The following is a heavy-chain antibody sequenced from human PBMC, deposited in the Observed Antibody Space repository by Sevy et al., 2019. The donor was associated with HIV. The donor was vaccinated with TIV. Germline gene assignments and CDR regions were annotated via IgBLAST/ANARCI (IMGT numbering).Heavy chain of an antibody. CDR2: ISYDGSNK. Sequence: GGSLRLSCAASGFTFSSYAMHWVRQAPGKGLEWVAVISYDGSNKYYADSVKGRFTISRDNSKNTLYLQMNSLRAEDTAVYYCARDRAWESGAFDIWGQGTMVIVSS. V-gene: IGHV3-30-3*01. D-gene: IGHD1-26*01. CDR1: GFTFSSYA. CDR3: ARDRAWESGAFDI. J-gene: IGHJ3*02.